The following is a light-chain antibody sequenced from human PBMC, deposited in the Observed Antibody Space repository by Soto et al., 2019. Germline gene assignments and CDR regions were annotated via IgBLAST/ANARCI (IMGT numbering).Light chain of an antibody. CDR3: QQYGSSPFT. Sequence: EIVLTQSPGTLSLSPGERATLSCRASQSVSSNYLTWYQQKPGQAPRLLIDGASSRATGIPDRYSGSGSGTDFTLTISSLEPEDFAVYYCQQYGSSPFTFGPGTKVDIK. CDR1: QSVSSNY. V-gene: IGKV3-20*01. CDR2: GAS. J-gene: IGKJ3*01.